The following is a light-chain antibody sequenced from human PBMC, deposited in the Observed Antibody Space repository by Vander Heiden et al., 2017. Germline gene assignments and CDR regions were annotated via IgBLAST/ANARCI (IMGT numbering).Light chain of an antibody. CDR2: DAS. J-gene: IGKJ2*01. CDR3: QQHRT. CDR1: QSVSSY. V-gene: IGKV3-11*01. Sequence: EIVLTQSPATLSLSPGERATLSCRASQSVSSYLAGYQQKPGQAPRLLIYDASNRATGIPARFSGSGSGTDFTLTISSLEPEDFAGYYGQQHRTFGQGTKLEIK.